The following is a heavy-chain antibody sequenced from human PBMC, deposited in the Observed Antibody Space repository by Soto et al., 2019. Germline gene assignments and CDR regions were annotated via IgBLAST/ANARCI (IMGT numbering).Heavy chain of an antibody. D-gene: IGHD3-22*01. V-gene: IGHV3-7*01. J-gene: IGHJ3*02. CDR2: IKQDGSEK. CDR3: ARDRYYYDSSGYYYRAFDI. Sequence: VGSLRLSCAASGFTFSSYWMSWVRQAPGKGLEWVANIKQDGSEKYYVDSVKGRFTISRDNAKNSLYLQMSSLRAEDTAVYYCARDRYYYDSSGYYYRAFDIWGQGTMVTVSS. CDR1: GFTFSSYW.